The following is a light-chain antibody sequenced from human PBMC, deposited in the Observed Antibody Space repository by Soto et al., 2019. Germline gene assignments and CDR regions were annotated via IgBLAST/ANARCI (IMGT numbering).Light chain of an antibody. Sequence: QSVLTQPDSVSGSPGQSITISCTGSSSDVGAYNFVSWYQHHPGKAPKLILYEVTTHPSGVSSRFSGSKSGNTASLTISGLQADDEANYYCSSYTSSNTPYVFGTGTKV. CDR2: EVT. J-gene: IGLJ1*01. CDR1: SSDVGAYNF. V-gene: IGLV2-14*01. CDR3: SSYTSSNTPYV.